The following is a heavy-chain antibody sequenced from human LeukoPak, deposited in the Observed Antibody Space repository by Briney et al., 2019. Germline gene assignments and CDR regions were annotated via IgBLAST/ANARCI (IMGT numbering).Heavy chain of an antibody. CDR2: ISSSGSTI. D-gene: IGHD3-22*01. CDR1: GFTFSSYE. J-gene: IGHJ1*01. CDR3: AKLDSSSYYSYFQH. Sequence: GGSLRLSCAASGFTFSSYEMNWVRQAPGKGLEWVSYISSSGSTIYYADSVKGRFTISRDNAKNSLYLQMNSLRAEDTAVYYCAKLDSSSYYSYFQHWGQGTLVTVSS. V-gene: IGHV3-48*03.